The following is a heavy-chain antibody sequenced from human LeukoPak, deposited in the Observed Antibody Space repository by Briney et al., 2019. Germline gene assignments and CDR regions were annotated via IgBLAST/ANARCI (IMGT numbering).Heavy chain of an antibody. CDR2: INPNSGDT. J-gene: IGHJ4*02. V-gene: IGHV1-2*02. Sequence: ASVKVSCKASGYTFSGYYIHWVRQAPGQGLEWMGWINPNSGDTNYAQKFHGRVTMTRDTSISTAYMELSRLRSDDTAMYYCASPGGGVAGHFDYWGQGTRVTVSS. D-gene: IGHD6-19*01. CDR3: ASPGGGVAGHFDY. CDR1: GYTFSGYY.